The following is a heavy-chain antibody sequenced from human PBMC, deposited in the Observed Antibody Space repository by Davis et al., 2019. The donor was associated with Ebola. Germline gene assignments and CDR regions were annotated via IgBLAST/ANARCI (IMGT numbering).Heavy chain of an antibody. CDR2: ISYDGSNK. CDR1: GFTFSSYG. Sequence: GESLKISCAASGFTFSSYGMHWVRQAPGKGLEWVAVISYDGSNKYYADSVKGRFTLSRDNSKNTLYLQMNSLRAEDTAVYYCAKGVRALDWYFDLWGRGTLVTVSS. CDR3: AKGVRALDWYFDL. J-gene: IGHJ2*01. D-gene: IGHD3-3*01. V-gene: IGHV3-30*18.